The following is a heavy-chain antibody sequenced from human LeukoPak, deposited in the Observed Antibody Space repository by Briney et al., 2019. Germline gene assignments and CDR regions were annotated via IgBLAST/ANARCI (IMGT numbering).Heavy chain of an antibody. J-gene: IGHJ3*02. Sequence: ASVKVSCKASGYTFTSYYMHWVRQAPGQGLEWMGRINPNSGGTSYAQKFQGRVTMTRDTSISTAYMELSRLRSDDTAVYYCARDRSGYSYADAFNIWGQGTMDTVSS. CDR3: ARDRSGYSYADAFNI. CDR2: INPNSGGT. CDR1: GYTFTSYY. V-gene: IGHV1-2*06. D-gene: IGHD5-18*01.